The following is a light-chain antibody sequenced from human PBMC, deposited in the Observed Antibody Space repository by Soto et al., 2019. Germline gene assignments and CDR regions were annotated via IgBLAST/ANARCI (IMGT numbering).Light chain of an antibody. Sequence: EIVLTQSPGTLSLXPGERATLSCRASQSVSSSYIAWYQQNPGQAPRLLIYGASSRATGIPDRFSGSGSGTDFTLTISRLEPEDFAVYFCQQYGRSPPFTFGQGTKVDIK. CDR1: QSVSSSY. J-gene: IGKJ2*01. CDR3: QQYGRSPPFT. CDR2: GAS. V-gene: IGKV3-20*01.